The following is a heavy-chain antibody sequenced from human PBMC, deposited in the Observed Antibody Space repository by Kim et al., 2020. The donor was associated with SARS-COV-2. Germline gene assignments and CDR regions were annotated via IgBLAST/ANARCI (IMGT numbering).Heavy chain of an antibody. CDR2: T. Sequence: TGCAQKFQGRVTMTRNTSISTAYMELSSLRSEDTAVYYCYIAAAGHNFDYWGQGTLVTVSS. J-gene: IGHJ4*02. CDR3: YIAAAGHNFDY. D-gene: IGHD6-13*01. V-gene: IGHV1-8*01.